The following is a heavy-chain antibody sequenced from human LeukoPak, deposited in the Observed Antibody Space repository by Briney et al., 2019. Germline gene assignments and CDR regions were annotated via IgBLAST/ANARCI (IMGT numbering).Heavy chain of an antibody. CDR2: IYYSGST. V-gene: IGHV4-59*06. CDR1: GGSISSYY. CDR3: ARVHCSGVTCYFDY. D-gene: IGHD2-15*01. J-gene: IGHJ4*02. Sequence: PSETLSLTCTVSGGSISSYYWSWIRQHPGKGLEWIGYIYYSGSTYYNPSLESRLTISVDTSKNQFSLKLSSVTAADTAVYYCARVHCSGVTCYFDYWGQGTPVTVSS.